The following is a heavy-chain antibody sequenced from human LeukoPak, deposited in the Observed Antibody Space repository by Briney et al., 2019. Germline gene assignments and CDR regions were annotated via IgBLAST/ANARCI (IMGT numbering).Heavy chain of an antibody. Sequence: GGSLRLSCVASGFTFSSYAMSWVRQAPGKGLEWVSSISSSSSYIYYADSVKGRFTISRDNAKNSLYLQMNSLRAEDTAVYYCARSDYGSGSYYGPLNWFDPWGQGTLVTVSS. V-gene: IGHV3-21*01. CDR1: GFTFSSYA. J-gene: IGHJ5*02. D-gene: IGHD3-10*01. CDR2: ISSSSSYI. CDR3: ARSDYGSGSYYGPLNWFDP.